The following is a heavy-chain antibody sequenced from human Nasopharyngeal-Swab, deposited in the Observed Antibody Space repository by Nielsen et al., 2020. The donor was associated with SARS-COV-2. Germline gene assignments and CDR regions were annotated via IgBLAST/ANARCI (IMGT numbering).Heavy chain of an antibody. D-gene: IGHD3-3*01. Sequence: VRQAPGKGLEWVGRIKSKTDGGTTDYAAPVKGRFTISRDDSKNTLYLQMNSLKTEDTAVYYCTTEGGKYYDFWSGYYGYYGMDVWGQGTTVTVS. CDR3: TTEGGKYYDFWSGYYGYYGMDV. V-gene: IGHV3-15*01. CDR2: IKSKTDGGTT. J-gene: IGHJ6*02.